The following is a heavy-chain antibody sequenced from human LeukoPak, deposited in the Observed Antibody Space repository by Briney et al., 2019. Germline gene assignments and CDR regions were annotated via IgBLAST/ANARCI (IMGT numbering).Heavy chain of an antibody. CDR3: ARGGAARLHFQN. D-gene: IGHD6-6*01. J-gene: IGHJ1*01. CDR2: IYHSGST. CDR1: GGSISTYY. V-gene: IGHV4-59*01. Sequence: SETLSLTCTVSGGSISTYYWNWIRQPPGKGLEWIGYIYHSGSTNYNPSLQSRVTISIDTSKNQFSLNLNSVTAADTAVYYCARGGAARLHFQNWGQGTLVTVSS.